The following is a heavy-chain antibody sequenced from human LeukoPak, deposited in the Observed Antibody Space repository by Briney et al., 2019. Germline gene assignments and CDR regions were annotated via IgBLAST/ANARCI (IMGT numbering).Heavy chain of an antibody. Sequence: GGSLRLSCTVSGFTFNTFGMHWVRRAPRRGLEWVGFIRYDGNNKYYGDSVKGRFTISRENSKNTLYLQMKSLRAEDTAVYYCAKDRGVSDYWGQGTLVTVSS. CDR1: GFTFNTFG. V-gene: IGHV3-30*02. CDR3: AKDRGVSDY. J-gene: IGHJ4*02. CDR2: IRYDGNNK. D-gene: IGHD6-13*01.